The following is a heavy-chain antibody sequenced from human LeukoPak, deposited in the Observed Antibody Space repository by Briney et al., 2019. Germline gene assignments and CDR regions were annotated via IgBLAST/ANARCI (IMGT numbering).Heavy chain of an antibody. CDR3: ARKYYGRLDP. CDR2: IHDSGNT. V-gene: IGHV4-61*05. CDR1: GGSISSSYYY. Sequence: SETLSLTCTVSGGSISSSYYYWGWIRQPPGKGLEWIGYIHDSGNTNYNPSLKSRVTISADTSKNQFSLKLSSVTAADTAVYYCARKYYGRLDPWGQGTLVTVSS. D-gene: IGHD3-3*01. J-gene: IGHJ5*02.